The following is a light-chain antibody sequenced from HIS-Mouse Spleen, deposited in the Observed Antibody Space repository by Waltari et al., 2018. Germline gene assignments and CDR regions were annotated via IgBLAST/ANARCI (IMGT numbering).Light chain of an antibody. CDR3: CSYAGSSTWV. CDR2: ESS. J-gene: IGLJ3*02. Sequence: QSALTQPASVSGSPGQSITISCTGTSSDVGSYNLVSWYQPHPGKAPKLMIYESSKRPSGVSNRFSGSKSGNTASLTISGLQAEDEADYYCCSYAGSSTWVFGGGTKLTVL. V-gene: IGLV2-23*01. CDR1: SSDVGSYNL.